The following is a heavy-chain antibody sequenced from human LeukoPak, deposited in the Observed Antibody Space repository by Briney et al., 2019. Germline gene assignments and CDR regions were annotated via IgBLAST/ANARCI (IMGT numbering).Heavy chain of an antibody. V-gene: IGHV3-48*04. Sequence: GGSLRLSCAASGFTLSNAWMNWVRQAPGKGLEWVSYISSSGSTIYYADFVKGRFTISRDNAKNSLYLQMNSLRAEDTAVYYCAELGITMIGGVWGKGTTVTISS. CDR3: AELGITMIGGV. CDR2: ISSSGSTI. CDR1: GFTLSNAW. J-gene: IGHJ6*04. D-gene: IGHD3-10*02.